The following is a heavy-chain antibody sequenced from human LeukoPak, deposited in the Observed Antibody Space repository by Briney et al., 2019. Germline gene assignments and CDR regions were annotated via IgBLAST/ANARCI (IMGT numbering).Heavy chain of an antibody. CDR1: GGSIGNTDYF. J-gene: IGHJ4*02. Sequence: SETLSLTCTVSGGSIGNTDYFWGWIRQPPGKGLQWIGTISYRGSTYYSPSLKSRVTISVDTSKNQFSLKLSSVTAADTAVYYCARLDGSVCPPDYWGQGTLVTVSS. V-gene: IGHV4-39*01. D-gene: IGHD3-22*01. CDR3: ARLDGSVCPPDY. CDR2: ISYRGST.